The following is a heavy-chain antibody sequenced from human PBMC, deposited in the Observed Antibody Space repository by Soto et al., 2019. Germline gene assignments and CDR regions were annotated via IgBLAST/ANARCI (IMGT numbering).Heavy chain of an antibody. CDR1: GFTVSSNY. V-gene: IGHV3-66*01. CDR3: ARGRGEYGDYTYWYFDL. Sequence: EVQLVESGGGLVQPGWSLRLSCAASGFTVSSNYMSWVRQAPGKGLEWVSVIYSGGSTYYADSVKGRFTISRDNYKNTLYLQMKSQRAEDTAVYYCARGRGEYGDYTYWYFDLWGSGHLVTVSS. CDR2: IYSGGST. D-gene: IGHD4-17*01. J-gene: IGHJ2*01.